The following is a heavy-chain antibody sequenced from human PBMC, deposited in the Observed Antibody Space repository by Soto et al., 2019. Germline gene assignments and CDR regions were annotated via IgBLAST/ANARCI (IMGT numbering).Heavy chain of an antibody. V-gene: IGHV3-30*18. J-gene: IGHJ4*02. CDR2: ISYDGSNK. CDR3: AKDGDGYNSFWVDY. Sequence: PGGSLRLSCAASGFTFSSYGMHWVRQAPGKGLEWVAVISYDGSNKYYADSVKGRFTISRDNSKNTLYLQMNSLRAEDTAVYYCAKDGDGYNSFWVDYWGQGTLVTVSS. CDR1: GFTFSSYG. D-gene: IGHD1-1*01.